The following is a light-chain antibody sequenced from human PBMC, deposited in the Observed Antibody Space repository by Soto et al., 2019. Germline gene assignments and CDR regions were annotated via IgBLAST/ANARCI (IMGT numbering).Light chain of an antibody. Sequence: DIQMTQSPSTLSASVGDRAIITCRASQSISSWLAWYQQNPGKAPKLLIYDASSLESGVPSRFSGSGSGTEFTLTISSLQPDDFATYYCQQYNSPWTFGQGTKVDIK. J-gene: IGKJ1*01. CDR3: QQYNSPWT. CDR2: DAS. V-gene: IGKV1-5*01. CDR1: QSISSW.